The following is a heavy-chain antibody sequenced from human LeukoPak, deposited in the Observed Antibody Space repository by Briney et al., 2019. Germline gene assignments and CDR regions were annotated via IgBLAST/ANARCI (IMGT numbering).Heavy chain of an antibody. V-gene: IGHV1-2*04. J-gene: IGHJ4*02. D-gene: IGHD6-19*01. CDR3: ARSSSGWGNYYFDY. CDR1: GYTFTGYY. CDR2: INPNSGGT. Sequence: GASVKVSCKASGYTFTGYYMHWVRQAPGQGLEWMGWINPNSGGTNYAQKFQGWVTMTRDTSISTAYMELSRLRSDDTAVYYCARSSSGWGNYYFDYWGRGTLVTVSS.